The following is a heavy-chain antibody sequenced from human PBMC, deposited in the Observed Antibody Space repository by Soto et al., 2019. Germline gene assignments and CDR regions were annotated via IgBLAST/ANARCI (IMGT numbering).Heavy chain of an antibody. CDR2: IYYSGST. V-gene: IGHV4-39*01. Sequence: PSETLSLTCTVSGGSISSSSYYWGWIRQPPGKGLEWIGSIYYSGSTYYNPSLKSRVTISVDTSKNQFSLELSSVTAADTAVYYCARHQGPAVFGVVITAYYYYGMDVWGQGTTVTVSS. CDR1: GGSISSSSYY. CDR3: ARHQGPAVFGVVITAYYYYGMDV. D-gene: IGHD3-3*01. J-gene: IGHJ6*02.